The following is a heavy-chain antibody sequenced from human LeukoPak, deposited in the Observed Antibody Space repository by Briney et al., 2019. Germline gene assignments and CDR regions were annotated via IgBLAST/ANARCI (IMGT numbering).Heavy chain of an antibody. CDR1: GGSISSGSYY. CDR3: ARAPGRGHYYGSGSQNNWFDP. V-gene: IGHV4-61*02. Sequence: SETLSLTCTVSGGSISSGSYYWSWIRQPAGKGLEWIGRIYTSGSTNYNPSLKSRVTISVDTSKNQFSLKLSSVTAADTAVYYCARAPGRGHYYGSGSQNNWFDPWGQGTLVTVSS. J-gene: IGHJ5*02. CDR2: IYTSGST. D-gene: IGHD3-10*01.